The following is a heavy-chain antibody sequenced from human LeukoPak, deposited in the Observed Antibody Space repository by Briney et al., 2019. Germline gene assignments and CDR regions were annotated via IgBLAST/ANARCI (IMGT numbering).Heavy chain of an antibody. J-gene: IGHJ4*02. Sequence: PGGSLRLSCAASGFTFSSYEMNWVRQAPGKGLEWVSYISSSGSTKYYADSVKGRFTISRDNAKNSLYLQMNSLRAEDTAVYYCARDTWRSYGAKGFDYWGQGTLVTVSS. D-gene: IGHD4/OR15-4a*01. CDR2: ISSSGSTK. CDR3: ARDTWRSYGAKGFDY. V-gene: IGHV3-48*03. CDR1: GFTFSSYE.